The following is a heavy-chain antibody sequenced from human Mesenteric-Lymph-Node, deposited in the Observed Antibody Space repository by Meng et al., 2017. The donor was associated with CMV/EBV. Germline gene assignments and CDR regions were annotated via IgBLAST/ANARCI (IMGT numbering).Heavy chain of an antibody. CDR3: ARHQRWLKSEGGFNY. V-gene: IGHV4-34*01. J-gene: IGHJ4*02. CDR1: GGSFSGYE. D-gene: IGHD4-23*01. CDR2: INHSGST. Sequence: QGKLQQWGAGLLKPSETLSLTWAVYGGSFSGYEWSWIRQPPGKGLEWIGEINHSGSTNYNPSLKSRVTISVDTSKNQFSLKLSSVTAADTAVYYCARHQRWLKSEGGFNYWGQGTLVTVSS.